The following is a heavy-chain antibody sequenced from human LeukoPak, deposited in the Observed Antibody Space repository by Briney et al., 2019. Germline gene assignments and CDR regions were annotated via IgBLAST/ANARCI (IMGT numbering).Heavy chain of an antibody. CDR2: ISYDGSNK. Sequence: PGRSLRLSCAASGFTFSSYAMQVGREAPGKGLEGVAVISYDGSNKYYADSVKGRFTISRDNSKNTLYLKMNSLRAEDTAVYYCARAFDYWGRGTLVTVSS. V-gene: IGHV3-30-3*01. J-gene: IGHJ4*02. CDR1: GFTFSSYA. CDR3: ARAFDY.